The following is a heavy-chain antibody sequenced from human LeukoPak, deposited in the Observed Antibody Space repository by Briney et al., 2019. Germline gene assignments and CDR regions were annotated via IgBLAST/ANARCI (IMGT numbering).Heavy chain of an antibody. V-gene: IGHV1-18*01. CDR1: GYTFTSYG. CDR3: ASGSGITMVRGVNYFDY. D-gene: IGHD3-10*01. CDR2: TGAHNGNT. J-gene: IGHJ4*02. Sequence: GASGKVSFKAAGYTFTSYGISWVRQAPGQGLEWMGWTGAHNGNTNYAQKLQGRVTMTTDTSTSTDYMELRILRSDDTAVYYCASGSGITMVRGVNYFDYWGQGPLVMVSS.